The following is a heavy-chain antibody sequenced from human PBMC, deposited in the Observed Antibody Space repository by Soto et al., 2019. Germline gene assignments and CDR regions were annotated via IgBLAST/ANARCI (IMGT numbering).Heavy chain of an antibody. CDR3: ARDGGSY. CDR2: ISKDGSNK. J-gene: IGHJ4*02. CDR1: GFTFRSYA. Sequence: QVQLVESGGGVVQPGTSLRLSCAASGFTFRSYAMHWVRQAPGKGLEWVAVISKDGSNKYYADSAKGRFTISRDNSKNTLYLKTNGLRAEDTAEYHCARDGGSYWGQGTLVIVSS. V-gene: IGHV3-30-3*01. D-gene: IGHD2-15*01.